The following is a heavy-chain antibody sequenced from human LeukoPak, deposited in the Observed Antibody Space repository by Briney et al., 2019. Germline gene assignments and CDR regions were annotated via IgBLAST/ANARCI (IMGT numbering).Heavy chain of an antibody. D-gene: IGHD2-15*01. J-gene: IGHJ4*02. V-gene: IGHV3-7*03. CDR1: GFTFSRHW. CDR3: ARDNGWSADF. Sequence: GGSLRLSCAASGFTFSRHWMYWVRQAPGKGLEWVANIKQDGSARPYVDSVKGRFTISRDNAKNSLFLQMNSLRAEDTAVYYCARDNGWSADFWGQGTLVTVSS. CDR2: IKQDGSAR.